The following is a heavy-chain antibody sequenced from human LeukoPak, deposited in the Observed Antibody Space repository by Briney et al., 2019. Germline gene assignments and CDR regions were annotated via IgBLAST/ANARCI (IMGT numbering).Heavy chain of an antibody. CDR1: GFTFSTYA. V-gene: IGHV3-23*01. J-gene: IGHJ6*02. CDR3: AKGRNIPMDV. Sequence: PGGSLRLSCAAPGFTFSTYAMSWVRQAPGKGLEWVLAISGGGDTTHYADSVKGRFTISRDNSKNTLYLQMNDLRAEDTAVYYCAKGRNIPMDVWGQGTTVTVSS. CDR2: ISGGGDTT.